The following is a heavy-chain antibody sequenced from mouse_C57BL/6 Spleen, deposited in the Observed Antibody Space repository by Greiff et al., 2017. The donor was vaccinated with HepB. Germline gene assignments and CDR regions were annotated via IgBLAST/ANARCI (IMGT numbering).Heavy chain of an antibody. Sequence: VQLQQPGAELVRPGSSVKLSCKASGYTFTSYWMHWVKQRPIQGLEWIGNIDPSDSETHYNQKFKDKATLTVDKSSSTAYMQLSSLTSEDSAVYYCARVPNDYDDDAMDYWGQGTSVTVSS. CDR2: IDPSDSET. CDR1: GYTFTSYW. CDR3: ARVPNDYDDDAMDY. J-gene: IGHJ4*01. V-gene: IGHV1-52*01. D-gene: IGHD2-4*01.